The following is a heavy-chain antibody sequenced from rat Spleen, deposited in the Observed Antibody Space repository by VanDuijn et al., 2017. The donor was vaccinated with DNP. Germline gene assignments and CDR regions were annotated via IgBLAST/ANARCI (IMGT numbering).Heavy chain of an antibody. CDR2: ITGGSGYT. CDR1: GFTFSNYW. CDR3: ARSDYSDDSFYYGYFDY. Sequence: EVQLVESGGDLVQPGRSLKLSCVASGFTFSNYWMIWIRQVPGKGLEWVASITGGSGYTYYPDSVKGRFTISRDNAKNTLYLQMNSLQTEDTAMYFCARSDYSDDSFYYGYFDYWGQGVMVTVSS. V-gene: IGHV5-31*01. J-gene: IGHJ2*01. D-gene: IGHD1-12*02.